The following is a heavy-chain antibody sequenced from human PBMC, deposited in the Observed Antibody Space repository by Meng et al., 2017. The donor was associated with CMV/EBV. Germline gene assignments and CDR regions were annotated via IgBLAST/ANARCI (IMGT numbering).Heavy chain of an antibody. J-gene: IGHJ4*02. CDR1: GGSSRSYY. D-gene: IGHD5-18*01. CDR2: IYTRGST. CDR3: ARHGDTAMVVGIDY. V-gene: IGHV4-4*07. Sequence: LEEAGPGLVKPSEALSLTSPASGGSSRSYYWSWIRQPAGKGLEWIGRIYTRGSTNYSPSLKSRVTMSVDTSKNQFSLKLSSVTAADTAVYYCARHGDTAMVVGIDYWGQGTLVTVSS.